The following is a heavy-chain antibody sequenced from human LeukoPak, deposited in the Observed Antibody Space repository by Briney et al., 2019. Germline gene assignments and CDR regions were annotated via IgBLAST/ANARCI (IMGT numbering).Heavy chain of an antibody. CDR3: AKVPDYCSGDTYYSPFAY. V-gene: IGHV3-23*03. CDR2: FYVGGAT. J-gene: IGHJ4*02. CDR1: GFTFSSYA. Sequence: GGSLRLSCAASGFTFSSYAMSWARQAPGKGLEWVSVFYVGGATYYADSVKGRFTISRDNSKNTLYLQLTSLRAEDTAIYYCAKVPDYCSGDTYYSPFAYWGQGTLVTVSS. D-gene: IGHD2-15*01.